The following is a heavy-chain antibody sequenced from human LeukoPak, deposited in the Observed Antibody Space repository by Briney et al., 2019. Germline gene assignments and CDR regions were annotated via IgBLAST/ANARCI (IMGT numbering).Heavy chain of an antibody. Sequence: SETLSLTCTVSSGSISNFHWSWIRQPAGKGLEWIGRIFTSGSTNYNPSLKSRVTMSVDTSKNQFSLKLSSVTAADTAVYYCASTGSGRWFDPWGQGTLVTVSS. CDR1: SGSISNFH. CDR3: ASTGSGRWFDP. J-gene: IGHJ5*02. V-gene: IGHV4-4*07. CDR2: IFTSGST. D-gene: IGHD3-10*01.